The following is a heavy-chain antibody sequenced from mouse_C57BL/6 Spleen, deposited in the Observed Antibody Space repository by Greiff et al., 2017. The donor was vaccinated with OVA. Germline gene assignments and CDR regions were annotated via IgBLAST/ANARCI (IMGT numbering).Heavy chain of an antibody. CDR2: ISYDGSN. CDR1: GYSITSGYY. V-gene: IGHV3-6*01. Sequence: EVKLQESGPGLVKPSQSLSLTCSVTGYSITSGYYWNWIRQFPGNKLEWMGYISYDGSNNYNPSLKNRISITRDTSKNQFFLKLNSVTTEDTATYYCARQESNYDYWGQGTLVTVSA. D-gene: IGHD2-5*01. CDR3: ARQESNYDY. J-gene: IGHJ3*01.